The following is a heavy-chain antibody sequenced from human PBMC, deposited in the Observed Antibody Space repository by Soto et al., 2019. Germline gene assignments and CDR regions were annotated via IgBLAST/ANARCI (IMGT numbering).Heavy chain of an antibody. V-gene: IGHV3-23*01. CDR3: AKLGSSSWSPHYYFDY. CDR2: ITGTGSDT. CDR1: GFTFYNYA. D-gene: IGHD2-2*01. Sequence: EVQVLDSGGGLVQPGGSLRLSCAASGFTFYNYAMGWVRQAPGKGLEWVSAITGTGSDTYYVDSVKGRFTISRDNSDNTLYLQMNSLRAEDTAIYYCAKLGSSSWSPHYYFDYWGQGTLVTVSS. J-gene: IGHJ4*02.